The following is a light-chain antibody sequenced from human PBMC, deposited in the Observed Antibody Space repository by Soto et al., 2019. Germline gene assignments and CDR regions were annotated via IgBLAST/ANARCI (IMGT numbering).Light chain of an antibody. CDR2: KAS. J-gene: IGKJ1*01. Sequence: DIQITQSPSTLSASVGDRVTITCRTSQSISSWLAWYQQKPGKAPKLLIYKASSLESGVPSRFSGSGSGTEFTLTISSLQPDDFATYSCQQYKGTFGQGTKVDIK. V-gene: IGKV1-5*03. CDR1: QSISSW. CDR3: QQYKGT.